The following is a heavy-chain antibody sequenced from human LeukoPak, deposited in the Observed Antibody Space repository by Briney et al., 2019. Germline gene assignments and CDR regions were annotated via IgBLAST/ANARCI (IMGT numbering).Heavy chain of an antibody. CDR1: RFTFSNYG. V-gene: IGHV3-33*01. CDR2: IWYDGSNK. D-gene: IGHD6-19*01. J-gene: IGHJ3*02. Sequence: GGSLRLSCVASRFTFSNYGMHWVRQAPGKGLEWVALIWYDGSNKYCADSVKGRFTISRDNSENTLYLQMNSLRAEDTAMYYCAREIAVAESDAFDIWGQGTMVTVSS. CDR3: AREIAVAESDAFDI.